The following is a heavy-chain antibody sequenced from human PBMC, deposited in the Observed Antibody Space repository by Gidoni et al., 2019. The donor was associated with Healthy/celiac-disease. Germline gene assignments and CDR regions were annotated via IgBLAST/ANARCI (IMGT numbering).Heavy chain of an antibody. CDR1: GGSISSSNW. J-gene: IGHJ6*02. CDR3: ARVRGYSPVGDYYYYYGMDV. D-gene: IGHD2-8*02. Sequence: QVQLQESGPGLVKPSGTLSLTCAVSGGSISSSNWWSWVRQPPGKGLEWIGEIYHSGSTNYNPSLKSRVTISVDKSKNQFSLKLSSVTAADTAVYYCARVRGYSPVGDYYYYYGMDVWGQGTTVTVSS. V-gene: IGHV4-4*02. CDR2: IYHSGST.